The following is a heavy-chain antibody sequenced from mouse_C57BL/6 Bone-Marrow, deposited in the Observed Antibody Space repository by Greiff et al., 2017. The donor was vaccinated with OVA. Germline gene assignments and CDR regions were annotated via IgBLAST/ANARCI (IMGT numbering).Heavy chain of an antibody. CDR2: LYPGDGDT. V-gene: IGHV1-82*01. Sequence: QVQLQQSGPELVKPGASVKISCKASGYAFSSSWMNWVKQRPGKGLEWIGRLYPGDGDTNYNGKFKGKATLTADKSSSTAYMQLSSLTSEDSAVYFCARFRMKGYWGQGTTLTVSS. CDR1: GYAFSSSW. J-gene: IGHJ2*01. CDR3: ARFRMKGY.